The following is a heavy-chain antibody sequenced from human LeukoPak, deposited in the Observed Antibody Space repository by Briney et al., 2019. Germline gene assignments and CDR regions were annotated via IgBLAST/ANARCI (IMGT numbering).Heavy chain of an antibody. CDR2: ISGYNGNT. J-gene: IGHJ6*02. CDR3: ARGGRSSPYSYAMDV. CDR1: GGTFSSYA. D-gene: IGHD2-15*01. V-gene: IGHV1-18*01. Sequence: ASVKVSCKASGGTFSSYAISWVRQAPGQGLEWMGWISGYNGNTNYAQKLQGRVTMTTDTSTSIAYMELRSLRSDDTAVYYCARGGRSSPYSYAMDVWGQGTTVTVSS.